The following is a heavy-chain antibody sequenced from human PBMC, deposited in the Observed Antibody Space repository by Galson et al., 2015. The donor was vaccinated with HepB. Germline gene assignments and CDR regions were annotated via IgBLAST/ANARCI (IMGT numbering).Heavy chain of an antibody. J-gene: IGHJ3*02. CDR1: GGSFSGYY. CDR3: ARGRNYYDSSGYYYVEAFDI. CDR2: INHRGST. V-gene: IGHV4-34*01. D-gene: IGHD3-22*01. Sequence: SETLSLTCAVYGGSFSGYYWSWIRQPPGKGLEWIGEINHRGSTNYNPSLKSRVTISVDTSKNQFFLKLSSVTAADTAGYYWARGRNYYDSSGYYYVEAFDIWGQGTMVTVSS.